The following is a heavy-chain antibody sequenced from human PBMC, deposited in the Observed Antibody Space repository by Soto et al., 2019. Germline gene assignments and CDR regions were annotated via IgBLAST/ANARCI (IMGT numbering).Heavy chain of an antibody. CDR2: ISGSGGST. Sequence: GGSLRLSCAASGFTFSSYAMSWVRQAPGKGLEWVSAISGSGGSTYYADSVKGRFTISRDNSKNTLYLQMNSLRVEDTSVYYCVRESYANFFDSWGLGALVTVSS. CDR1: GFTFSSYA. D-gene: IGHD2-2*01. CDR3: VRESYANFFDS. J-gene: IGHJ4*02. V-gene: IGHV3-23*01.